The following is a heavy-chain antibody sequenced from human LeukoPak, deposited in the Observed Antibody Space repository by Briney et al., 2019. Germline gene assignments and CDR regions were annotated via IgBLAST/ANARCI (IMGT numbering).Heavy chain of an antibody. CDR1: GFTFGSYA. CDR2: ISGSGGST. CDR3: AKDDYYDSSGYYGDY. D-gene: IGHD3-22*01. V-gene: IGHV3-23*01. J-gene: IGHJ4*02. Sequence: GGSRRFAGEALGFTFGSYAMSWVRQVQGKGLEWVQAISGSGGSTYYADSVKGRFTISRDNSKNTLYLQMNSLRAEDTAVYYCAKDDYYDSSGYYGDYWGQGTLVTVSS.